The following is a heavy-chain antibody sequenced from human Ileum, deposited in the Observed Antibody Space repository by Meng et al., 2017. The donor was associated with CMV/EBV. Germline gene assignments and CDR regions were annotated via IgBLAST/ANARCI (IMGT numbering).Heavy chain of an antibody. J-gene: IGHJ6*02. CDR2: INRSGYT. CDR1: DGSFNNYY. V-gene: IGHV4-34*01. CDR3: ARQHYDFWSGYYIHGMDV. Sequence: SETLSLTCAVFDGSFNNYYWTWIRQPPGKGLEWIGEINRSGYTAYNPSLKGRVTISIDTSKNQFSLRVSSMTAADAAMYYCARQHYDFWSGYYIHGMDVWGQGTTVTVSS. D-gene: IGHD3-3*01.